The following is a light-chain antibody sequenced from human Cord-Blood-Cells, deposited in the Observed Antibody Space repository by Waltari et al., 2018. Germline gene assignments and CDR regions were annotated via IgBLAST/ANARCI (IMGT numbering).Light chain of an antibody. CDR1: RSDAGGYNY. J-gene: IGLJ1*01. CDR3: SSYAGGYV. Sequence: QSALTQPPSASGSPGQSVTIPCTGTRSDAGGYNYVSWYQQHPGKAPKLMIYEVSKRPSGVPDRFSGSKSGNTAFLTVSGLQAEDEADYYCSSYAGGYVFGTGTKVTVL. CDR2: EVS. V-gene: IGLV2-8*01.